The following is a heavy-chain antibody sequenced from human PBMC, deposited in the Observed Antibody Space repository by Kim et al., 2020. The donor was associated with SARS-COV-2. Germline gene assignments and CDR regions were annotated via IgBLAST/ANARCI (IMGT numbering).Heavy chain of an antibody. J-gene: IGHJ6*02. Sequence: FQSRVTITADKATSTAYMELSSLRSEDTAVYYCAREVATIYYYYYGMDVWGQGTTVTVSS. D-gene: IGHD5-12*01. V-gene: IGHV1-69*04. CDR3: AREVATIYYYYYGMDV.